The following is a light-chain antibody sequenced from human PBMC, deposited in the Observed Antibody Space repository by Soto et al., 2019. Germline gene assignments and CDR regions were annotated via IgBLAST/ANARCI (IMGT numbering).Light chain of an antibody. V-gene: IGLV2-14*01. CDR2: DVI. J-gene: IGLJ3*02. CDR3: SSYTTSGTWV. Sequence: QSALTQPASVSGSPGQSIAISCTGTSSDVGGYNYVSWYQQHPGKAPKLMIYDVINRPSGVSDRFSGSKSGNTASLTISGLQADDEADYFCSSYTTSGTWVFGGGTKLTVL. CDR1: SSDVGGYNY.